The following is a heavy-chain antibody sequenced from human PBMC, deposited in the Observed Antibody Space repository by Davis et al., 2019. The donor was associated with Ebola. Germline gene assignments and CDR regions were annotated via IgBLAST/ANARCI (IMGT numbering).Heavy chain of an antibody. CDR3: ARSYYGSGSYLSFDY. V-gene: IGHV4-39*01. CDR2: IYYSGST. J-gene: IGHJ4*02. Sequence: MPSETLSLTCTVSGGSISSSSYYWGWIRQPPGKGLEWIGSIYYSGSTYYNPSLKSRVTISVDTSKNQFSLKLSSVTAADTAVYYCARSYYGSGSYLSFDYRGQGTLVTVSS. D-gene: IGHD3-10*01. CDR1: GGSISSSSYY.